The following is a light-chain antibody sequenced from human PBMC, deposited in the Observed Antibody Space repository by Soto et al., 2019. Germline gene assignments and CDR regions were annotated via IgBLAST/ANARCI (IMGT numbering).Light chain of an antibody. V-gene: IGLV2-14*01. CDR1: SSDVGGYNF. CDR3: SSYTSSSTGV. J-gene: IGLJ1*01. CDR2: DVS. Sequence: QSVLTQPASVSGSPGQSITISCTGTSSDVGGYNFVSWYQQHPGKAPKLVIYDVSNRPSGVSNRFSGSKSGNTASLTISGLQAEDEADYYCSSYTSSSTGVFGTGTKLTVL.